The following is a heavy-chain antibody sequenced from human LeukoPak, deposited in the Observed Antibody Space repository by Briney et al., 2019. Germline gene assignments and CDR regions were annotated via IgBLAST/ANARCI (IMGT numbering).Heavy chain of an antibody. J-gene: IGHJ4*02. CDR1: GYTFTSYD. D-gene: IGHD2-2*01. CDR3: ARALRVVVPAAISY. CDR2: MNPNSGNT. V-gene: IGHV1-8*01. Sequence: VKVSCRASGYTFTSYDINWVRQATGQGLEWMGWMNPNSGNTGYAQKFQGRVTMTRNTSISTAYMELSSLRSEDTAVYYCARALRVVVPAAISYWGQGTLVTVSS.